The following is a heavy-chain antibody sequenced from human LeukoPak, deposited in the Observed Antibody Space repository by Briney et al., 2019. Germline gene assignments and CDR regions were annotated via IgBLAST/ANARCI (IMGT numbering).Heavy chain of an antibody. D-gene: IGHD5-12*01. Sequence: GGSLRLSCAASGFTFSSYEMNWVRQAPGKGLEWVSYISSSDSTIYYADSAKGRFTISRDNAKNSLYLQMNSLRAEDTAVYYCARGWLRLVYYGMDVWGKGTTVTVSS. CDR1: GFTFSSYE. V-gene: IGHV3-48*03. CDR3: ARGWLRLVYYGMDV. J-gene: IGHJ6*04. CDR2: ISSSDSTI.